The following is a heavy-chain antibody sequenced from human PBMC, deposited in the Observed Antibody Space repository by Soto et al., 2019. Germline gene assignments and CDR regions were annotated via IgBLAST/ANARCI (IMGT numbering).Heavy chain of an antibody. V-gene: IGHV3-30-3*01. D-gene: IGHD3-9*01. CDR1: GFPFSCFA. CDR3: ARIGDSDWSLGYYYGMDV. Sequence: PGGSRRRSWAASGFPFSCFAMHGVRRTPGKGLEWVALISSDGSKKFYADSVKGRLTISRDNSKNTLYLHMNSLRAEDTAIYYCARIGDSDWSLGYYYGMDVWGHGTTVTVSS. J-gene: IGHJ6*02. CDR2: ISSDGSKK.